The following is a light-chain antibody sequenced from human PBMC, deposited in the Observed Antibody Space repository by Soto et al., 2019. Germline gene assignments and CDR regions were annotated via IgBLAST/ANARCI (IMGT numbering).Light chain of an antibody. CDR1: QSVSRDF. CDR3: QQYGVSPWT. J-gene: IGKJ1*01. Sequence: EIVLTQSPGTLSLSPGERATLSCRASQSVSRDFLAWYQRKPGQAPRLLIYGASSRATDIPDRFSGSGSGTDFTLTISRLEPEDFAVYYCQQYGVSPWTFGQGTKVDIK. V-gene: IGKV3-20*01. CDR2: GAS.